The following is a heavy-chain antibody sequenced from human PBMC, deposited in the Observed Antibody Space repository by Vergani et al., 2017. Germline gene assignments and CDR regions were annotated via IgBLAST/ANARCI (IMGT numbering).Heavy chain of an antibody. CDR1: GAYVGSGRYY. V-gene: IGHV4-31*03. J-gene: IGHJ6*03. CDR2: IYYSGST. Sequence: QVQLQESGPGLVKASQTLSLTCSVSGAYVGSGRYYWTWVRQRPGVGLDWIGYIYYSGSTYYNPSLESRLTISVETSENHLSLKLTSVTDADTAVYYCARQKDYYMDVWGKGTTVTVS. CDR3: ARQKDYYMDV.